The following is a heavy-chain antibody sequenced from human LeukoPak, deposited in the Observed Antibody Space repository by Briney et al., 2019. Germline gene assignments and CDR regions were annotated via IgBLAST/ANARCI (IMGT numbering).Heavy chain of an antibody. V-gene: IGHV3-21*01. D-gene: IGHD6-13*01. J-gene: IGHJ4*02. CDR2: ISSSSSYI. Sequence: PGGSLRLSCAASGFTFSSYSMNWVRQAPGKGLEWVSSISSSSSYIYYAGSVKGRFTISRDNAKNSLYLQMNSLRAEDTAVYYCARGSSRTDYWGQGTLVTVSS. CDR3: ARGSSRTDY. CDR1: GFTFSSYS.